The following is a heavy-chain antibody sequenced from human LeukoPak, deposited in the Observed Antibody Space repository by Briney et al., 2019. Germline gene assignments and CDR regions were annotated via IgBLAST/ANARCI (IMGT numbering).Heavy chain of an antibody. Sequence: GGSLRLSCAASGFTFDDYAMHWVRLAPGKGLEWVSLISGDGGGTNYADSVKGRFTISRDNSKNTLYLQMNSLRAEDTAVYYCARDLGYCSSTSCYEVEYFQHWGQGTLVTVSS. J-gene: IGHJ1*01. CDR3: ARDLGYCSSTSCYEVEYFQH. CDR1: GFTFDDYA. D-gene: IGHD2-2*01. V-gene: IGHV3-43*02. CDR2: ISGDGGGT.